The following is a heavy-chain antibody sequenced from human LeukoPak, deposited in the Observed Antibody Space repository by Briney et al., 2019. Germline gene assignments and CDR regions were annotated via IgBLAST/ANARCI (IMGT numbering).Heavy chain of an antibody. CDR3: ARDYDILVDAFDI. CDR2: ISCSSSYI. Sequence: GGSLRLSCAASGFTFSSYSMNWVRQAPGKGLEWVSSISCSSSYIYYADSVKGRFTISRDNAKNSLYLQMNSLRAEDTAVYYCARDYDILVDAFDIWGQGTMVTVSS. J-gene: IGHJ3*02. V-gene: IGHV3-21*01. D-gene: IGHD3-9*01. CDR1: GFTFSSYS.